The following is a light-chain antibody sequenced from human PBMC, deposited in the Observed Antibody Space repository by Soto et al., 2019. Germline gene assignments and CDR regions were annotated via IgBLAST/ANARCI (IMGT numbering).Light chain of an antibody. Sequence: QSALTQPASVSGSPGQSITISCTGTSSDVGGYGYVSWYQQHPGKAPKLMIYDVSKRPRAVSDRLSGAKSGNTASLTISGLQSEDEADYYCRSFRSSSTLEVFGTGTKLIVL. CDR1: SSDVGGYGY. V-gene: IGLV2-14*01. CDR3: RSFRSSSTLEV. J-gene: IGLJ1*01. CDR2: DVS.